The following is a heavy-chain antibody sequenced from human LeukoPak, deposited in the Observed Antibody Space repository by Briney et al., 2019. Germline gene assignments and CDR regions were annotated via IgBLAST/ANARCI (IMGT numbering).Heavy chain of an antibody. CDR2: INPSGGST. CDR3: ARWTTTYLDY. V-gene: IGHV1-46*01. J-gene: IGHJ4*02. D-gene: IGHD4-11*01. Sequence: GASVKVSCKASGYTFTNYYIHWVRQAPGQGLEWMGIINPSGGSTNFAQKFQVRVTMTTDTSTITVYMELSSLRSEDTAVYYCARWTTTYLDYWGQGTLVTVSS. CDR1: GYTFTNYY.